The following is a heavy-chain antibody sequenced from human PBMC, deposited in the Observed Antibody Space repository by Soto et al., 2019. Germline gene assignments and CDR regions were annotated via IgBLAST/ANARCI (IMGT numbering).Heavy chain of an antibody. D-gene: IGHD6-13*01. CDR1: GGSVSSGSYY. J-gene: IGHJ4*02. CDR3: ATSLVLEAGTKTFDY. Sequence: QVQLQESGPGLVKPSETLSLTCTVSGGSVSSGSYYWSWIRQPPGKGLEWIGYIYYSGSTNYNPSIKSRVTISVDTSKNQFSLKLSSVTAADTAVYYCATSLVLEAGTKTFDYWGQGTLVTVSS. V-gene: IGHV4-61*01. CDR2: IYYSGST.